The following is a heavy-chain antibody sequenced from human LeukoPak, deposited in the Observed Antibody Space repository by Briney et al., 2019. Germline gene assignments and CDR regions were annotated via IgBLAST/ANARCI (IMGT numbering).Heavy chain of an antibody. J-gene: IGHJ4*02. CDR2: IIPIFGTA. Sequence: SVKVSCKASGGTFSSYAISWVRQAPGQGLEWMGRIIPIFGTANYAQKFQGRVTITTDESTSTADMELSSLRSEDTAVYYCVQWELAEERSPRDYWGQGTLVTVSS. V-gene: IGHV1-69*05. CDR3: VQWELAEERSPRDY. D-gene: IGHD1-26*01. CDR1: GGTFSSYA.